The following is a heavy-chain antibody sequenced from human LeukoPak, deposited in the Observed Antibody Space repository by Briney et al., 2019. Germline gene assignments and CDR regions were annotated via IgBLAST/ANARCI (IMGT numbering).Heavy chain of an antibody. D-gene: IGHD1-14*01. CDR1: GGSISAYY. CDR3: ARGGPNRLGFDP. J-gene: IGHJ5*02. Sequence: SETLSLTCTVSGGSISAYYWSWIRLPPGKGLERIGYMHYSGSTNYNPSLKSRVTISVDTSKNQFSLKLTSVTAADTAVYYCARGGPNRLGFDPWGQGTLVTVSS. CDR2: MHYSGST. V-gene: IGHV4-59*01.